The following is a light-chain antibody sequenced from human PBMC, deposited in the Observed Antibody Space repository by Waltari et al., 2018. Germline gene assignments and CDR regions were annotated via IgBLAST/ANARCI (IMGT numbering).Light chain of an antibody. CDR3: AAWDDGLNGWV. V-gene: IGLV1-44*01. Sequence: QSALTQPPSASGTPGQAVTISCSGSGSNVGGTTVNWHQQLPGMAPTLVIYRDVQRPTGVPDRFSGSKSGTSASLVSSGLRPEDEASYYCAAWDDGLNGWVFGGGTKLTVL. J-gene: IGLJ3*02. CDR2: RDV. CDR1: GSNVGGTT.